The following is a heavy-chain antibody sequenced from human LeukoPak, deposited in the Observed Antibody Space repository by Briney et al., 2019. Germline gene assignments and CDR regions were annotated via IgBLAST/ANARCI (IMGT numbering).Heavy chain of an antibody. CDR1: GYTFTGYY. J-gene: IGHJ3*02. V-gene: IGHV1-2*02. D-gene: IGHD3-22*01. CDR2: IIPNSGGT. Sequence: ASVKVSCKASGYTFTGYYMHWVRQAPGQGLEWMGWIIPNSGGTNYAQKFQGRVTMTRDTSISTAYMELSRLRSDDTAVYYCARLKFLTMIVVADQPFDAFDIWGQGTMVTVSS. CDR3: ARLKFLTMIVVADQPFDAFDI.